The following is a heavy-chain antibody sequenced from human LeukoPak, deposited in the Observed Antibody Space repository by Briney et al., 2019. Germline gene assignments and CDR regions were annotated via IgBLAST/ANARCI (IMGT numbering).Heavy chain of an antibody. CDR3: KSGGAAPGSFDY. Sequence: PGGSLRLSCAASGFTFSRYWMSWMRQAPGKGLEWVANIKYDGSEYYCVESVKGRFTISRDSAKNTLYLQLNSLRVEDTAVYYCKSGGAAPGSFDYWGQGTLVTVSP. D-gene: IGHD1-1*01. J-gene: IGHJ4*02. CDR2: IKYDGSEY. CDR1: GFTFSRYW. V-gene: IGHV3-7*01.